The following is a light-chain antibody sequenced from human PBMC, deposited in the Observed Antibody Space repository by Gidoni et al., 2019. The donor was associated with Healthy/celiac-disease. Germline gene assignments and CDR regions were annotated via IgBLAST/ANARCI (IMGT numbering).Light chain of an antibody. CDR1: QDISNY. CDR2: DAS. Sequence: DIQMTQSPSSLSASVGDRVTITCQASQDISNYLNWYQQKPGKAPKLLIYDASNLETRVPSRVSGSGSGTDFTFTISSLQPEDIATYYCQQYDNLPSLTFGGGTKVEIK. J-gene: IGKJ4*01. CDR3: QQYDNLPSLT. V-gene: IGKV1-33*01.